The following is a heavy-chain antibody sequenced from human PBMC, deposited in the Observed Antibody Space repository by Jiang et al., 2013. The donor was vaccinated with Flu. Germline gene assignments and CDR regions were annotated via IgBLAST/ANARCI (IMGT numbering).Heavy chain of an antibody. J-gene: IGHJ3*02. Sequence: GLVKPSETLSLTCTVSGGSISSSSYYWGWIRQPPGKGLEWIGSIYYSGSTYYNPSLKSRVTISVDTSKNQFSLKLSSVTAADTAVYYCARLPSGSSGWYDDAFDIWGQGTMVTVSS. CDR1: GGSISSSSYY. CDR2: IYYSGST. V-gene: IGHV4-39*01. D-gene: IGHD6-19*01. CDR3: ARLPSGSSGWYDDAFDI.